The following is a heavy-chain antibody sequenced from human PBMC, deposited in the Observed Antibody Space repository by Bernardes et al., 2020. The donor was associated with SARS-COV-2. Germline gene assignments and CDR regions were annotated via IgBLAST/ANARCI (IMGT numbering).Heavy chain of an antibody. Sequence: GGSLRLSCGGCGFHVIHWVRHAPGKGLEWVAAISPDGNSKYYLDSVRGRFTISRESSDDTVFLQINSLTVDDMAVYYCARERGSSGRAGYFDPWGRGTLVTVSS. CDR3: ARERGSSGRAGYFDP. V-gene: IGHV3-30*03. CDR1: GFHV. D-gene: IGHD3-16*01. J-gene: IGHJ5*02. CDR2: ISPDGNSK.